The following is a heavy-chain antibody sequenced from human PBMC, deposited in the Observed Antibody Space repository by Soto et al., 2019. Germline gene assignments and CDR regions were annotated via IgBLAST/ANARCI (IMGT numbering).Heavy chain of an antibody. J-gene: IGHJ3*02. CDR3: RAWIMGESVTESFDI. D-gene: IGHD1-26*01. CDR2: TPRTGAT. CDR1: GFSVNSNF. Sequence: VQLVESGGGLMQPGGSLRLSCAASGFSVNSNFMNWVRKAPGKGLEWVSFTPRTGATLYADSVKGRLTVSRDASNNMVYPQMSSPSADDSAVHYCRAWIMGESVTESFDIWGPGTVVTVSA. V-gene: IGHV3-53*01.